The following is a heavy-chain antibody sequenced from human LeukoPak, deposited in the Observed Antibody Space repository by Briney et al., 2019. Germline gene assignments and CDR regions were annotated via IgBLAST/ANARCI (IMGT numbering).Heavy chain of an antibody. CDR2: ISSSGSTI. CDR1: GFTFSSYE. CDR3: ARDRTVVTPRGPFDY. Sequence: PGGSLRLSCAASGFTFSSYEMNWVRQAPGKGLEWVSYISSSGSTIYYADSVKGRFTISRDNAKNLLYLQMNSLRAEDTAVYYCARDRTVVTPRGPFDYWGQGTLVTVSS. V-gene: IGHV3-48*03. D-gene: IGHD4-23*01. J-gene: IGHJ4*02.